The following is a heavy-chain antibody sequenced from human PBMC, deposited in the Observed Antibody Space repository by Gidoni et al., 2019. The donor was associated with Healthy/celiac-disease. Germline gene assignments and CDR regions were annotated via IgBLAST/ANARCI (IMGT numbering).Heavy chain of an antibody. D-gene: IGHD2-2*03. CDR3: ARVVGYCSSTSCPPPNWFDP. CDR1: GYISTSYA. V-gene: IGHV1-8*01. Sequence: QVQLVQSGAEVKTPGASVKVSCKASGYISTSYATNWVRQATGQGLAWMGGMNPNRGNTGYEQKFQGRVTMTRNTSISTAYMELSSLRSEDTAGYYCARVVGYCSSTSCPPPNWFDPWGQGTLVTVSS. CDR2: MNPNRGNT. J-gene: IGHJ5*02.